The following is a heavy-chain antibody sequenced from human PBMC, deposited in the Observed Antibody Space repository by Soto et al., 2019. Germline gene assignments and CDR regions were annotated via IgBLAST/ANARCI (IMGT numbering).Heavy chain of an antibody. J-gene: IGHJ4*02. D-gene: IGHD2-15*01. CDR2: IYHSGST. Sequence: QVPLQESGPRLVRPSGTLSLTCNVSRGSITTANWWNWVRQPPGRGLEWIGEIYHSGSTNYNLSLRSRVTLSVDKAKNQFSLTLSSVTAADTAIYYCARRGGGVVLAATTPFDYWCQGILVTVSS. CDR1: RGSITTANW. V-gene: IGHV4-4*02. CDR3: ARRGGGVVLAATTPFDY.